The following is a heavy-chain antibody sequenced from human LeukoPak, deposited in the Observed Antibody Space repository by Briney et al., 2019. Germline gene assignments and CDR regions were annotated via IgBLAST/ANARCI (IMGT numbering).Heavy chain of an antibody. CDR1: GDSISRSGYF. Sequence: PSETLSLTCTVSGDSISRSGYFWGWIRQPPGRGLEWIGSLYFSGRNYYNPSLKSRVTMSVDTSTNDFSLKLTSVTAADTAVYYCARQDYFGSGTYHNWFDPWGQGNLVTVSS. V-gene: IGHV4-39*01. J-gene: IGHJ5*02. CDR3: ARQDYFGSGTYHNWFDP. D-gene: IGHD3-10*01. CDR2: LYFSGRN.